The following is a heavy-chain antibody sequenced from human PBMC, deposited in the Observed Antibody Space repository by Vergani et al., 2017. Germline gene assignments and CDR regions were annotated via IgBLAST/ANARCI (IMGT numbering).Heavy chain of an antibody. CDR1: GFTFSSYA. J-gene: IGHJ5*02. Sequence: EVQLLESGGGLVQPGGSLRLSCAASGFTFSSYAMSWVRQAPGKGLEWVSRINSDGSDTKYADSVKGRFTISRDNAKNTLYLQMNSLTAEDTAVYYCQSNWFDPWGQGTLVTVSS. CDR2: INSDGSDT. CDR3: QSNWFDP. V-gene: IGHV3-74*02.